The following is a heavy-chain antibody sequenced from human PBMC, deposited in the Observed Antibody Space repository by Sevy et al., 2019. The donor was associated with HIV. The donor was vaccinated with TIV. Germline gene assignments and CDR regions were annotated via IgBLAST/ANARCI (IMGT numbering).Heavy chain of an antibody. CDR2: IYYSGST. Sequence: SETLSLTCSVSGGSIRSYYWSWIRQPPGKGLEWIGYIYYSGSTNYNPSLKSRVTISVDTSKYQFSLKLSSVTAADTAVYYCARAVAGYYFDYWGQGTLVTVSS. CDR1: GGSIRSYY. CDR3: ARAVAGYYFDY. D-gene: IGHD6-19*01. V-gene: IGHV4-59*13. J-gene: IGHJ4*02.